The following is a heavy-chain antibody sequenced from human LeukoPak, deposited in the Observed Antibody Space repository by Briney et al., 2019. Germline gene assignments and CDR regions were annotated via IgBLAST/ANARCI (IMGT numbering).Heavy chain of an antibody. J-gene: IGHJ4*02. V-gene: IGHV1-8*01. Sequence: GASVKVSCKASGYTFTSYDINWVRQATGQGLEWRGWMNPNSGNTGYTQKFQGRVTMTRNTSISTAYMELSSLRSEDTAVYYCARVSQGTAGQDFDYWGQGTLVTVSS. CDR3: ARVSQGTAGQDFDY. CDR1: GYTFTSYD. D-gene: IGHD1-14*01. CDR2: MNPNSGNT.